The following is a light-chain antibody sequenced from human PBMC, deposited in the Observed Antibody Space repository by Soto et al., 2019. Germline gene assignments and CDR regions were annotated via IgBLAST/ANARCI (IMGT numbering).Light chain of an antibody. CDR3: HQYNDWPRT. CDR2: DAS. V-gene: IGKV3-15*01. Sequence: PGERATLSCRASQSISRYLAWYQHKPGQAPRLLIHDASTRATGVPARFSASGSGTEFTLTISSLQSEDSAIYYCHQYNDWPRTCGQGTKGDNK. J-gene: IGKJ1*01. CDR1: QSISRY.